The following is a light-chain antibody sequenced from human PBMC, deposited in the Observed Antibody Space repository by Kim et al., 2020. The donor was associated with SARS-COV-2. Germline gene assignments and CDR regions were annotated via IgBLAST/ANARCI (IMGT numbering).Light chain of an antibody. V-gene: IGKV3-20*01. J-gene: IGKJ2*01. Sequence: EIVLTQSLGTLSLSPGERVTLSCRASQIVSSNFLAWYQQKPGQAPRLLIYAASSRATGIPDRFSGSGSGADFTLTISRLEPEDFAFYYCQQYGNSPYTFGQGTKLEI. CDR3: QQYGNSPYT. CDR2: AAS. CDR1: QIVSSNF.